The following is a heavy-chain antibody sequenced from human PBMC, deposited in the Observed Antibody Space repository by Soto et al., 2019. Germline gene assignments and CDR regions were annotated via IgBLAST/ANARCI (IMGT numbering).Heavy chain of an antibody. CDR2: IDYNGVT. V-gene: IGHV4-39*01. CDR3: GKVLVGATGHTDSDS. J-gene: IGHJ4*02. CDR1: GGSIYRSGYY. D-gene: IGHD2-15*01. Sequence: TSETLSLTCTVSGGSIYRSGYYWGWIRQPPGRGLEWIGNIDYNGVTYSNPSLKSRVTISRDTSKNQFSLKLTSVTAADTALYYCGKVLVGATGHTDSDSWGPGTLVTVSA.